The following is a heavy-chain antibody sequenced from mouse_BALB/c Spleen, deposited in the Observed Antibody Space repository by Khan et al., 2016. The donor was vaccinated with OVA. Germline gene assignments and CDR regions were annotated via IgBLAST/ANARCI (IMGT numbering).Heavy chain of an antibody. D-gene: IGHD2-10*01. CDR1: GFSLTNYG. V-gene: IGHV2-6-1*01. CDR2: IWSDGST. CDR3: ARQPYYYYNVMDY. J-gene: IGHJ4*01. Sequence: QVQLKQSGPGLVAPSQSLSITCTISGFSLTNYGIHWVRQPPGKGLEWLVVIWSDGSTTYNSALISRLTISKDNSKSQVFLKMNSLQTDDTAVYFCARQPYYYYNVMDYWGQGTSVTVSS.